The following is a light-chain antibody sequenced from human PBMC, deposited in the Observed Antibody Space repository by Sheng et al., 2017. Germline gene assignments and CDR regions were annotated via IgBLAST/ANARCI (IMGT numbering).Light chain of an antibody. J-gene: IGLJ3*02. V-gene: IGLV1-44*01. CDR3: ATWDDRLNGWV. Sequence: QSVLTQAPSTSGTPGQRVTISCSGSNSNIGYNTVNWYQHLPGTAPRLLIYSTDKRPSGVPARFSGSRSGTSASLAIFGVQSEDEGDYYCATWDDRLNGWVFGGGTKLSVL. CDR1: NSNIGYNT. CDR2: STD.